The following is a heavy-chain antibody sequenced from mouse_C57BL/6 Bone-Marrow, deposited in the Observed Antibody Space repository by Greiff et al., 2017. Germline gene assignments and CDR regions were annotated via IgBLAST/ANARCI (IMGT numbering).Heavy chain of an antibody. V-gene: IGHV1-9*01. CDR2: IFPGSGST. J-gene: IGHJ3*01. D-gene: IGHD1-1*01. Sequence: QVQLQQSGAELMKPGASVKLSCKATGYTFTGYWIEWVKQRPGHGLEWIGEIFPGSGSTNYNEKLKGKATFTADTSSNTAYMQLSSLTTEDSAIYYCARLGFITTVVAKAYWGQGTLVTVSA. CDR3: ARLGFITTVVAKAY. CDR1: GYTFTGYW.